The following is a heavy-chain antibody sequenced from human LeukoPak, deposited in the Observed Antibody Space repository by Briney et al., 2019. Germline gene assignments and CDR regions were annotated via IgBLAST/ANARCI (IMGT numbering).Heavy chain of an antibody. CDR2: INPSSGRT. D-gene: IGHD6-13*01. CDR1: GYTFTAYF. V-gene: IGHV1-2*02. CDR3: ARAHVLRSSSRSFQH. Sequence: ASVKVSFKASGYTFTAYFIYWVRQAPGQGLEWVGWINPSSGRTNSAQKFQGRVTMTRDTSISTAYMELSSLRSDDTAVYYCARAHVLRSSSRSFQHWGQGTLVSVAS. J-gene: IGHJ1*01.